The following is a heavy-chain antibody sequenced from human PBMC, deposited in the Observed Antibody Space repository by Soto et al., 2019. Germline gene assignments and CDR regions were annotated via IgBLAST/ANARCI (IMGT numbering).Heavy chain of an antibody. V-gene: IGHV3-66*01. CDR3: ARVGKISSRIAAAGSLYHYYYYMDV. D-gene: IGHD6-13*01. Sequence: PGGSLRLSCAASGFTVSSNYMSWVRQAPGKGLEWVSVIYSGGSTYYADSVKGRFTISRDNSKNTLYLQMNSLRAEDTAVYYCARVGKISSRIAAAGSLYHYYYYMDVWGKGTTVTVSS. J-gene: IGHJ6*03. CDR1: GFTVSSNY. CDR2: IYSGGST.